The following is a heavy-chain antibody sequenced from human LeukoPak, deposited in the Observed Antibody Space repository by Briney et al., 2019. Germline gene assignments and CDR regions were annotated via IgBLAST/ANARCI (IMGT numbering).Heavy chain of an antibody. CDR1: GFTFTSHR. V-gene: IGHV5-51*01. D-gene: IGHD1-1*01. CDR3: ARCIRGGNWPPDF. Sequence: GESLKISCKGSGFTFTSHRIGWVRQMPGKGLEWMGIIYPGDSDTRYSPSFQGQVTISADKSTSTAYLQWSSLKASDTAIYYCARCIRGGNWPPDFWGQGTLVTVSS. J-gene: IGHJ4*02. CDR2: IYPGDSDT.